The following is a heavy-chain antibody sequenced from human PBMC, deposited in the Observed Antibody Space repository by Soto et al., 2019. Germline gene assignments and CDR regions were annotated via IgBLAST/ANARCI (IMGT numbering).Heavy chain of an antibody. CDR2: IHSDGST. CDR1: GFTVSDS. Sequence: PGGSLRLSCSVAGFTVSDSMSWVRQAPGKGLECVSFIHSDGSTHYTDSVRGRFTISRDNSKNTLYLQMDRLRVDDTAVYFCARDASGPFVYWGQGTLVTVSS. CDR3: ARDASGPFVY. V-gene: IGHV3-53*01. D-gene: IGHD6-19*01. J-gene: IGHJ4*02.